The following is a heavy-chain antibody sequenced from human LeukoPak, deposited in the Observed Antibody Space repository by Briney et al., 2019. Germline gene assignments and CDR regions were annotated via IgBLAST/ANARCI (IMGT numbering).Heavy chain of an antibody. CDR2: IYDDNT. CDR3: ARKGYYDRSGYYFFDY. V-gene: IGHV3-23*01. CDR1: GFTVSAYA. Sequence: GVSLRLSCAASGFTVSAYAMAWVRQAPGKGLEWVSTIYDDNTYYADSVKGRFAISTDNSKNTLYLQMNSLRAEDTAVYYCARKGYYDRSGYYFFDYWGQGTLVTVSS. J-gene: IGHJ4*02. D-gene: IGHD3-22*01.